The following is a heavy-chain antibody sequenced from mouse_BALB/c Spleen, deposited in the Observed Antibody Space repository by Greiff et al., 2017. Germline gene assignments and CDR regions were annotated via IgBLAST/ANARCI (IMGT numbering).Heavy chain of an antibody. CDR2: INPSTGYT. J-gene: IGHJ3*01. CDR3: ARGDRYDAWFAY. V-gene: IGHV1S56*01. CDR1: GYTFTSYD. Sequence: QVQLQQSGPELVKPGALVKISCKASGYTFTSYDINWVKQRPGQGLEWIGYINPSTGYTEYNQKFKDKATLTADKSSSTAYMQLSSLTSEDSAVYYCARGDRYDAWFAYWGQGTLVTVSA. D-gene: IGHD2-14*01.